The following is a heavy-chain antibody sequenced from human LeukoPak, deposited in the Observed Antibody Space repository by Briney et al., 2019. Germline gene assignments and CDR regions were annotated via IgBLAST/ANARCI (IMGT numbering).Heavy chain of an antibody. CDR3: ARAVAAAVILDH. V-gene: IGHV3-30-3*01. J-gene: IGHJ4*02. CDR2: ISYDGSNR. D-gene: IGHD6-13*01. Sequence: GGSLRLSCAASGFTFSSYAMHWVRQAPGKGLEWVAVISYDGSNRYHADSVKGRFTISRDNSKNTLYLQMNSLRAEDTAVYYCARAVAAAVILDHWGQGTLVTVSS. CDR1: GFTFSSYA.